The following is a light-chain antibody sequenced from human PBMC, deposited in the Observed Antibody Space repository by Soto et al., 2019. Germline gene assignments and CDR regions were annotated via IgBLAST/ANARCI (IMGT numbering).Light chain of an antibody. J-gene: IGLJ1*01. CDR3: CSFAGGTNLV. CDR1: SGSIGSKY. CDR2: EGN. Sequence: NFMLTQPHSVSESSGKTVTISCTRSSGSIGSKYVQWFQQRPGSAPTTVIAEGNQTPSGVPDRFSGSIDIASNSASLTISGLKTEDEADYYCCSFAGGTNLVFGTGTKLTVL. V-gene: IGLV6-57*04.